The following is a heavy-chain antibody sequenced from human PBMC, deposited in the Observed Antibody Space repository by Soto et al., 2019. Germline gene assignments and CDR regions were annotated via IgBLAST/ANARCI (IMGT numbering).Heavy chain of an antibody. D-gene: IGHD6-13*01. CDR3: ARGRRSTGYTSSDKRQGEIFDY. CDR2: IYYSGST. CDR1: GGSISSGGYY. Sequence: SETLSLTCTVSGGSISSGGYYWSWIRQHPGKGLEWIGYIYYSGSTYYNPSLKSRVTISVDTSKNQFSLKLSSVTAADTAVYYCARGRRSTGYTSSDKRQGEIFDYWGQGTLVTVSS. J-gene: IGHJ4*02. V-gene: IGHV4-31*03.